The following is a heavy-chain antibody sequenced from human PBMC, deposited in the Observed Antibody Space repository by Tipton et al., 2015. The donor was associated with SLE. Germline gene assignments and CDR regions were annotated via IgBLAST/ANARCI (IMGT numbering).Heavy chain of an antibody. Sequence: TLSLTCSVSGGSIIGHYWSWIRQPPGKGLEWIGNVHYSGSTNYNAFLKSRVTISVDTSKNQFSLRLSSVTAADTAVYFCARARFWSGFYFDNWGQGTLVSVSS. J-gene: IGHJ4*02. D-gene: IGHD3-3*01. V-gene: IGHV4-59*11. CDR2: VHYSGST. CDR1: GGSIIGHY. CDR3: ARARFWSGFYFDN.